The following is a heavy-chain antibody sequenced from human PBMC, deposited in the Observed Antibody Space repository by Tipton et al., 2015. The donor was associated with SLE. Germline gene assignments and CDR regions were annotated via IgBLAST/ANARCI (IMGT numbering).Heavy chain of an antibody. CDR1: GDSVSTNSAA. D-gene: IGHD2-2*01. J-gene: IGHJ4*02. Sequence: GLVKPSQTLSLTCAISGDSVSTNSAAWTWIRQSPSRGLEWLRRTYYRSKWYSDYAVSVKSRITINPDTSKNQFSLQLNSVTPEDTAVYYCARVWGTGSRGVDYWGQGTLVTVSS. CDR2: TYYRSKWYS. CDR3: ARVWGTGSRGVDY. V-gene: IGHV6-1*01.